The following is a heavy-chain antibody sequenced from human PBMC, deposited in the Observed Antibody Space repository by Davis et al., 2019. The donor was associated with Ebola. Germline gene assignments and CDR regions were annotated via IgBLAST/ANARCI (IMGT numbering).Heavy chain of an antibody. V-gene: IGHV3-30*18. Sequence: PGGSLRLSCAASGFTFSSYGMHWVRQAPGKGLEWVAAISYDGSNKYYADSVKGRFTISRDNSKNTLYVQMNSLRAEDTAVYYCAKDKNPYGRSSNYFDYWGQGTLVTVSS. CDR1: GFTFSSYG. D-gene: IGHD3-10*01. CDR2: ISYDGSNK. J-gene: IGHJ4*02. CDR3: AKDKNPYGRSSNYFDY.